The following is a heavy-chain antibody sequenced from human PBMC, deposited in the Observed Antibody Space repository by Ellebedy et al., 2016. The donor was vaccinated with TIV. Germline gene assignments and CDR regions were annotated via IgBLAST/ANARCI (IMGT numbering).Heavy chain of an antibody. J-gene: IGHJ4*02. Sequence: ASVKVSXXASGYTFTSYDINWVRQATGQGLEWMGWMNPNSGNTGYAQKFQGRVTMTRNTSISTAYMELSSLRSEDTAVYYCARDRGGRRGFDYWGQGTLVTVSS. CDR1: GYTFTSYD. D-gene: IGHD1-26*01. CDR3: ARDRGGRRGFDY. CDR2: MNPNSGNT. V-gene: IGHV1-8*01.